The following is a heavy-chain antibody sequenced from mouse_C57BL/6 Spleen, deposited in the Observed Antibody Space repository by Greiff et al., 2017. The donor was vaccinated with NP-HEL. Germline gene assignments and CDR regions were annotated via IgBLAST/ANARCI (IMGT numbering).Heavy chain of an antibody. V-gene: IGHV1-74*01. D-gene: IGHD2-13*01. CDR3: AILYKGDYEAMDY. CDR2: IYPSDSDT. J-gene: IGHJ4*01. Sequence: QVQLQQPGAELVKPGASVKVSCKASGYTFTSYWMHWVKQRPGQGLEWIGRIYPSDSDTNYNQKFKGKATLTVDKSSSTAYMQLSSLTSEDSAVYYYAILYKGDYEAMDYWGQGTSVTVSS. CDR1: GYTFTSYW.